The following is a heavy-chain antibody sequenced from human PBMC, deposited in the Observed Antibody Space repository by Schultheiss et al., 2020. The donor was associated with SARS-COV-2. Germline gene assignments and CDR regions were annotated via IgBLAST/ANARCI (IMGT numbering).Heavy chain of an antibody. V-gene: IGHV4-34*01. D-gene: IGHD1-26*01. J-gene: IGHJ4*02. Sequence: SETLSLTCAVYGGSFSGYYWSWIRQPPGKGLEWIGEINHSGSTNYNPSLKSRVTISVDTSKNQFSLKLSSVTAADTAVYYCARVIGYSGSYGRNWGQGTLVTVSS. CDR3: ARVIGYSGSYGRN. CDR1: GGSFSGYY. CDR2: INHSGST.